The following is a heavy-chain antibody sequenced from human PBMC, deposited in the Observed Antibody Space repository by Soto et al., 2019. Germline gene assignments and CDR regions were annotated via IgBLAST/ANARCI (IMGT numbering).Heavy chain of an antibody. D-gene: IGHD3-10*01. Sequence: ASVKGSCKASGYTFTSYYMHWVRQAPGQGLEWMGIINPSGGSTSCAQKLQGRVTMTRDTSTSTVYMELSSLRLEDTAVYYCARAGGLPPFLDYYYYGMDVWGQGTTVTVSS. CDR3: ARAGGLPPFLDYYYYGMDV. CDR2: INPSGGST. CDR1: GYTFTSYY. V-gene: IGHV1-46*01. J-gene: IGHJ6*02.